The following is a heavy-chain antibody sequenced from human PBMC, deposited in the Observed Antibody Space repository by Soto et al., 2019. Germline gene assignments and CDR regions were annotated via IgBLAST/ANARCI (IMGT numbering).Heavy chain of an antibody. D-gene: IGHD5-12*01. CDR1: GDSVSSNTAA. J-gene: IGHJ4*02. Sequence: PSQTLSLTCAISGDSVSSNTAAWNWIRSSPSRGLEWLGRTYYRSNWRHDYAVSVKSRITVNPDTSKNHFSLQLSSVTAADTAVYYCARDQGGYNIGYYFDYWGQGTLVTVSS. CDR3: ARDQGGYNIGYYFDY. CDR2: TYYRSNWRH. V-gene: IGHV6-1*01.